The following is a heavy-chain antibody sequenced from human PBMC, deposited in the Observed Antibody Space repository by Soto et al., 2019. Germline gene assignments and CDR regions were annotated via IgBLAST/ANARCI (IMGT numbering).Heavy chain of an antibody. CDR1: GFTFSNYA. J-gene: IGHJ2*01. D-gene: IGHD2-21*02. Sequence: GGSLRLSCAASGFTFSNYAMNWVRQSPGKGLDWVSSTTSSGSHTYYADSVKGRFTISRDNAKNSLYLQMNSLRVEDTAVYYCARERTEDLDLWGRGTLVTVSS. CDR3: ARERTEDLDL. V-gene: IGHV3-21*01. CDR2: TTSSGSHT.